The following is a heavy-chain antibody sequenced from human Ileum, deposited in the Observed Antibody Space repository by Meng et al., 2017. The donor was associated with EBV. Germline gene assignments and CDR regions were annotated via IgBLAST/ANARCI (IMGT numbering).Heavy chain of an antibody. CDR1: GYTFTSYD. CDR2: MNPNRGTT. V-gene: IGHV1-8*01. Sequence: QVQLVQAWAEVKKPGASVEDSCKASGYTFTSYDINWVRQGTGQGLEWMGSMNPNRGTTGYAQKFQGRVTMTRNISKSTAYMDLSSLRSEDTAVYYCATGVADFEYWGQGTLVTVSS. D-gene: IGHD6-19*01. J-gene: IGHJ4*02. CDR3: ATGVADFEY.